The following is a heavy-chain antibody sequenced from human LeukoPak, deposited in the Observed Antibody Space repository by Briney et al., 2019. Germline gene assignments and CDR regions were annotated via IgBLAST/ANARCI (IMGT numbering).Heavy chain of an antibody. CDR1: GFTFSSYA. J-gene: IGHJ3*02. Sequence: PGGSLRLSCAASGFTFSSYAMSWVRQAPGKGLEWVSAISGSGGSTYYADSVKGRFTISRDNSKNTLYLQMNSLRAEDTAVYYCVSEYNWNDGPHDAFDIWGQGTMVTVSS. V-gene: IGHV3-23*01. CDR2: ISGSGGST. D-gene: IGHD1-1*01. CDR3: VSEYNWNDGPHDAFDI.